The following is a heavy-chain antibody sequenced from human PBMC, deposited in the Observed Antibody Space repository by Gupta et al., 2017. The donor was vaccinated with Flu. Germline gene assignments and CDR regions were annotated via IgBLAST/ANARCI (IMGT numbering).Heavy chain of an antibody. CDR2: ISGSGVST. V-gene: IGHV3-23*01. J-gene: IGHJ4*02. CDR1: GITFSNYA. D-gene: IGHD4-17*01. CDR3: AKSTVTDTDS. Sequence: GITFSNYAMTWVRQAPGRGLEWVSAISGSGVSTYYADSVKGRFTISRDNSKHTLFLQMHSLRGEDTAVYYCAKSTVTDTDSWGQGTLVTVSS.